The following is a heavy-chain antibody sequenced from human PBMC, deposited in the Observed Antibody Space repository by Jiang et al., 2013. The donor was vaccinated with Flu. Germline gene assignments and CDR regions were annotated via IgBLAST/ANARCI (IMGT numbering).Heavy chain of an antibody. CDR1: GYTFPSYG. V-gene: IGHV1-18*01. CDR2: IIAYSGDT. J-gene: IGHJ4*02. D-gene: IGHD3-22*01. CDR3: ARVPYYYDTSGYYS. Sequence: QSGAEVKKPGSSVKVSCKASGYTFPSYGISWVRQAPGQGLEWMAWIIAYSGDTNFAQSFQDRVTMTTDTSTSTAYMELRNLTSDDTAIYYCARVPYYYDTSGYYSWGQGTLVTVSS.